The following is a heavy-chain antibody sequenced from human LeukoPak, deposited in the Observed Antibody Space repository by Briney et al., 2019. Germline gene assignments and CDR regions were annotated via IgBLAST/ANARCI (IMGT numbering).Heavy chain of an antibody. J-gene: IGHJ5*02. D-gene: IGHD3-22*01. CDR2: IYYSGST. Sequence: SETLSLTCTVSGGSISSHYWSWIRQPPGKGLEWIGYIYYSGSTNYNPSLKSRVTISVDTSKNQFSLKLSSVTAADTAVYYCARVDYYGSSGYWFDPWGQGTLVTVSP. V-gene: IGHV4-59*11. CDR3: ARVDYYGSSGYWFDP. CDR1: GGSISSHY.